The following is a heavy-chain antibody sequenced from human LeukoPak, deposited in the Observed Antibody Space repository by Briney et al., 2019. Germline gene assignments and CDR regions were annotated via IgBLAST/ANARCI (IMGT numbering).Heavy chain of an antibody. V-gene: IGHV3-23*01. CDR3: AKTAGYTNGWTNY. J-gene: IGHJ4*02. D-gene: IGHD6-19*01. CDR2: ISGHGGTT. Sequence: GGSLRLSCAASGFTFSSYAMSWVRQAPGKGLEWVSTISGHGGTTHYADSVKGRFTISRDNSKNTLYLHMNSLRDEDTAIYYCAKTAGYTNGWTNYWGQGTLVTVSS. CDR1: GFTFSSYA.